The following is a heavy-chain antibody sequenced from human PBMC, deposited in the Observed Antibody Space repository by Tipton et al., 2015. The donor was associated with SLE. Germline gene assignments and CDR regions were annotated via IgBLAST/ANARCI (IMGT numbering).Heavy chain of an antibody. CDR1: GGSMSTFRYS. J-gene: IGHJ4*02. V-gene: IGHV4-39*07. CDR3: ARRTSGYAPDY. D-gene: IGHD5-12*01. Sequence: TLSLTCDVSGGSMSTFRYSWGWIRQPPGKGLEWIGSFYYSGNRYYTPSLKSQVTISVDTSKNQFSLKLSSVTAADTAFDYCARRTSGYAPDYWGQGTLVTVSS. CDR2: FYYSGNR.